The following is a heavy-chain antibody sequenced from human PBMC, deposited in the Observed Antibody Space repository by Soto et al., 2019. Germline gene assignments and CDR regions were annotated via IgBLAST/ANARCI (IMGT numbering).Heavy chain of an antibody. D-gene: IGHD5-18*01. Sequence: SETLSLTCTVSGGSVTSDEDYWTWIRQSPGKGLEWIGYISNSGSTGYNPSLKTRLSMAVDRSKNQFTLRLTSVTAADTAVYFCATESGSTYGYFDHWGQGTQVTVSS. CDR2: ISNSGST. J-gene: IGHJ4*02. V-gene: IGHV4-30-4*01. CDR1: GGSVTSDEDY. CDR3: ATESGSTYGYFDH.